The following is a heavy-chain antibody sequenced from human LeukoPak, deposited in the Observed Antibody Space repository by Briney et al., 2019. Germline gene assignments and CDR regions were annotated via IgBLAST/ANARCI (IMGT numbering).Heavy chain of an antibody. J-gene: IGHJ4*02. CDR1: GYTFTSYY. V-gene: IGHV1-46*01. CDR3: ARDTPRYSSSWSYYFDY. D-gene: IGHD6-13*01. CDR2: INPSGGST. Sequence: SVKVSCKASGYTFTSYYMHWVRQAPGQGLEWMGIINPSGGSTSYAQKFQGRVTMTRDTSTSTVYMELSSLRSEDTAVYYCARDTPRYSSSWSYYFDYWGQGILVTVSS.